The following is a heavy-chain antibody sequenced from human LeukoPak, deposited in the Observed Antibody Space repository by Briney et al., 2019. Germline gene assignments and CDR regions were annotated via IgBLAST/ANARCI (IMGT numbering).Heavy chain of an antibody. D-gene: IGHD5-12*01. CDR2: IYPSGST. J-gene: IGHJ4*02. CDR1: GSSINSAYY. Sequence: SETLSLTCTVSGSSINSAYYWGWIRPPPGKGLEWIGTIYPSGSTSYNPSLKSRVTISLDTSKNQFSLKLNSVTAADTAVYFCAERSAYESLFDYWGQGTLVTVSS. V-gene: IGHV4-38-2*02. CDR3: AERSAYESLFDY.